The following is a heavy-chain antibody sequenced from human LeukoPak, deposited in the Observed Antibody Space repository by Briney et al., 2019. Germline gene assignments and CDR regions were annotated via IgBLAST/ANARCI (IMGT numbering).Heavy chain of an antibody. Sequence: RASETLSLTCTVSGGSISSYYWSWIRQPPGKGLEWIGYIYYSGSTNYNPSLKSRVTISVDTSKNQFSLKLSSVTAADTAVYYCAREDFSSSSWGQGTLVTVSS. CDR2: IYYSGST. D-gene: IGHD6-6*01. CDR3: AREDFSSSS. J-gene: IGHJ4*02. V-gene: IGHV4-59*12. CDR1: GGSISSYY.